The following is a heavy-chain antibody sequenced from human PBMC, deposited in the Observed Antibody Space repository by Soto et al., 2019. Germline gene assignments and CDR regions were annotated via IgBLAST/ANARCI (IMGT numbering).Heavy chain of an antibody. J-gene: IGHJ4*02. CDR3: ARGGPAAGFGL. CDR1: GYTFSSND. CDR2: MKPSTGDS. Sequence: QEQLVQSGAEVKKPGASVKVSCEASGYTFSSNDIDWVRQASGQGLEWMGWMKPSTGDSGYAQDFQGRITLTRDTATGTAYMELSSLRPEDTAVYYCARGGPAAGFGLWGQGTLVTVSS. D-gene: IGHD6-13*01. V-gene: IGHV1-8*01.